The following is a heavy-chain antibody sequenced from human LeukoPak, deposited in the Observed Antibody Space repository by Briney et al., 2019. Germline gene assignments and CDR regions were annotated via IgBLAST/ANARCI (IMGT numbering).Heavy chain of an antibody. Sequence: GGSLRLSCAASGFTFSIYAMSWVRQAPGKGLEWVSAISGSGGSTYYADSVKGRFTISRDNSKNTLYLQMNSLRAEDTAVYYCAKSKLLWFHMDVWGQGTTVTVSS. CDR1: GFTFSIYA. D-gene: IGHD3-10*01. V-gene: IGHV3-23*01. CDR3: AKSKLLWFHMDV. J-gene: IGHJ6*02. CDR2: ISGSGGST.